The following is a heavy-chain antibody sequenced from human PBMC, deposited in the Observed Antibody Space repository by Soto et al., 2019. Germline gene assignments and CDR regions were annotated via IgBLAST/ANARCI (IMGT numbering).Heavy chain of an antibody. CDR3: AKSPYYYDSSGYAPVGVDY. Sequence: VQLVESGGGVVQPGRSLRLSCAASGFTFSSYGMHWVRQAPGKGLEWVAVISYDGSNKYYADSVKGRFTISRDNSKNTLYLQMNSLRAEDTAVYYCAKSPYYYDSSGYAPVGVDYWGQGTLVTVSS. CDR1: GFTFSSYG. CDR2: ISYDGSNK. J-gene: IGHJ4*02. V-gene: IGHV3-30*18. D-gene: IGHD3-22*01.